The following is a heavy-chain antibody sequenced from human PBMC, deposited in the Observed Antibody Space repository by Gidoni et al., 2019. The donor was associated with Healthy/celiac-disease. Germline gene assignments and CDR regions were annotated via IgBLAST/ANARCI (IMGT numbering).Heavy chain of an antibody. J-gene: IGHJ6*02. CDR2: INPNSGGT. CDR1: GYTFTGYY. Sequence: QVQLVQSGAEVKKPGASVKVSCKASGYTFTGYYMHWVRQAPGQGLEWMGWINPNSGGTNYAQKFQGWVTMTRDTSISTAYMELSRLRSDDTAVYYCASSVSGSSGDYYYGMDVWGQGTTVTVSS. D-gene: IGHD6-6*01. CDR3: ASSVSGSSGDYYYGMDV. V-gene: IGHV1-2*04.